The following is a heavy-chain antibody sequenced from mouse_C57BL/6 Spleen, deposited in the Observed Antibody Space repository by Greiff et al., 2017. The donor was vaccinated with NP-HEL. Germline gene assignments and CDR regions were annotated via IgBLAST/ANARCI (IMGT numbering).Heavy chain of an antibody. V-gene: IGHV1-81*01. CDR2: IYPRSGNT. D-gene: IGHD1-1*01. CDR1: GYTFTSYG. CDR3: ARDYGSSSPYYFDY. Sequence: QVQLQQSGAELARPGASVKLSCKASGYTFTSYGISWVKQRIGQGLEWIGEIYPRSGNTYYNEKFKGKATLTADKSSSTAYMELRSLTSEDSAVYFCARDYGSSSPYYFDYWGQGTTLTVSS. J-gene: IGHJ2*01.